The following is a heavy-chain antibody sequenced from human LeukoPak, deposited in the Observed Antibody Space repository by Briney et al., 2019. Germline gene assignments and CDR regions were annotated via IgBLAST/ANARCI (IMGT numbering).Heavy chain of an antibody. V-gene: IGHV4-59*01. CDR1: GGSISSYY. J-gene: IGHJ6*03. Sequence: SETLSLTCTVSGGSISSYYWSWIRQPPGKGLEWIGYIYYSGSTNYNPSLKSRVTISVDTSKNQSSLKLSSVTAADTAVYYCARAAVAAAGKVYYYMDVWGKGTTVTVSS. CDR3: ARAAVAAAGKVYYYMDV. CDR2: IYYSGST. D-gene: IGHD6-13*01.